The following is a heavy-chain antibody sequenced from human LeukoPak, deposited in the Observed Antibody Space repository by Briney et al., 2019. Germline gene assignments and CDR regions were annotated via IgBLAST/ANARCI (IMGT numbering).Heavy chain of an antibody. CDR2: INHRGST. CDR3: ARQGGYSYGRYYYYYMDV. V-gene: IGHV4-34*01. D-gene: IGHD5-18*01. J-gene: IGHJ6*03. Sequence: PSETLSLTCAVYGGSFSGYYWSWIRQPPGKGLEWIGEINHRGSTNYNPSLKSRVTISVDTSKNQFSLKLNSVTAADTAVYYCARQGGYSYGRYYYYYMDVWGKGTTVTISS. CDR1: GGSFSGYY.